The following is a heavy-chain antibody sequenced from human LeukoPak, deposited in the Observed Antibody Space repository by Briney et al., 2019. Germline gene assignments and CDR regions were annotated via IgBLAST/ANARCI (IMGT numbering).Heavy chain of an antibody. CDR2: INPNSGGT. D-gene: IGHD6-13*01. CDR1: GYTFTSYG. J-gene: IGHJ4*02. V-gene: IGHV1-2*04. Sequence: ASVKVSCKASGYTFTSYGISWVRQAPGQGLEWMGWINPNSGGTNYAQKFQGWVTMTRDTSISTAYMELSRLRSDDTAVYYCARGPYSSSWPFFDYWGQGTLVTVSS. CDR3: ARGPYSSSWPFFDY.